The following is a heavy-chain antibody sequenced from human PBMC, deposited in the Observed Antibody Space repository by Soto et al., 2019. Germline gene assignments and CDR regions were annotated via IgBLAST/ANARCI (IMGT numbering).Heavy chain of an antibody. J-gene: IGHJ3*01. D-gene: IGHD4-4*01. CDR2: INSDGSTT. CDR3: GTTGRLQDACDL. CDR1: GFTFSSYW. V-gene: IGHV3-74*01. Sequence: EVQLVESGGGLVQPGGSLRLSCAASGFTFSSYWMHWVRQAPGKGLVWVSRINSDGSTTNYADSVKGRFTISRDNDKSALCLRMDILRVEDTDVYHCGTTGRLQDACDLWGQGKVVPVSS.